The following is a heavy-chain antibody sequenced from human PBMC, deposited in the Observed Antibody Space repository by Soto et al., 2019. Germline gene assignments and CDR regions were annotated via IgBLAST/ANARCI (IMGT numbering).Heavy chain of an antibody. V-gene: IGHV4-31*03. J-gene: IGHJ5*02. CDR3: ARSVFP. CDR1: GGSISSGGYY. Sequence: QVQLQESGPGLVKPSQTLSLTCTVSGGSISSGGYYWNWIRQHPGKGLEWIGYIYYSGSTYYNPYLKSRVSIDTSKNQFSLKLSSVAAADTAVYYCARSVFPWGQGTLVTVSS. CDR2: IYYSGST.